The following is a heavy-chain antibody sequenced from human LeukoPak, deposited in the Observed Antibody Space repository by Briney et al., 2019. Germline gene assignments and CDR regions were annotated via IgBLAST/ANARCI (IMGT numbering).Heavy chain of an antibody. CDR3: VRRNSRGYDGSEYSDY. D-gene: IGHD3-16*01. J-gene: IGHJ4*02. Sequence: TTSETLSLTCSVSGVSIRSTNYYWGWIRQPPGKGLEWIGTFDYRGTTYYNPSLKSRVSIFADTTKNDFSLKLTSVTATDTAVYFCVRRNSRGYDGSEYSDYWGQGSLVAVSS. V-gene: IGHV4-39*02. CDR1: GVSIRSTNYY. CDR2: FDYRGTT.